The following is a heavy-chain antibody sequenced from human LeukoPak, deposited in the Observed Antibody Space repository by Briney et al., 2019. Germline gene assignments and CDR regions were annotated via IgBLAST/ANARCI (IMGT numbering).Heavy chain of an antibody. CDR1: EFAFSNYW. CDR2: INGDVSLT. J-gene: IGHJ4*02. CDR3: ARDFDWGSGH. V-gene: IGHV3-74*01. D-gene: IGHD7-27*01. Sequence: GGSLRLSCAASEFAFSNYWMHWVRQAPGWGLMWVSRINGDVSLTNYADSVKGRFTISRDNAKNTLYLQMNSLRAEDTAVYYCARDFDWGSGHWGQGTLVTVSS.